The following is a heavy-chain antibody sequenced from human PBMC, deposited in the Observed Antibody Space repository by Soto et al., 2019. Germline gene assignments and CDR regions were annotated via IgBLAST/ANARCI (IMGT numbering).Heavy chain of an antibody. V-gene: IGHV3-23*01. J-gene: IGHJ4*02. CDR1: GFSFSNYA. CDR2: ITGSGTDT. D-gene: IGHD2-15*01. Sequence: EVQLLESGGGLVQPGGSLRLSCAASGFSFSNYAMTWVRQSPGKGLEWLSSITGSGTDTYDADSVAGRFTISRDNSKNTLYLQMNSLRAEDTAVYYCAKAPVGSCSGASCSPLDHWGQGPPVTVSS. CDR3: AKAPVGSCSGASCSPLDH.